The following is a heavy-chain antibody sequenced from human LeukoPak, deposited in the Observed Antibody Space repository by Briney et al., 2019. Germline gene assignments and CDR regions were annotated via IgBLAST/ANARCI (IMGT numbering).Heavy chain of an antibody. CDR1: GGTFSSYA. CDR3: ARDEDIPYAFDI. D-gene: IGHD2-15*01. V-gene: IGHV1-69*06. Sequence: ASVKVSCKASGGTFSSYAISWVRQAPGQPLEWMGGVITIFGTANYAQKFQGRVTITADKSTSTAYMELSSLRSEDTAVYYCARDEDIPYAFDIWGEGTMVTVSS. J-gene: IGHJ3*02. CDR2: VITIFGTA.